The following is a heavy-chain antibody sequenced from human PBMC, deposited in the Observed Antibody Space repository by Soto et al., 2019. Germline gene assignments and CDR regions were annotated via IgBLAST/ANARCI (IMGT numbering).Heavy chain of an antibody. J-gene: IGHJ5*02. D-gene: IGHD6-19*01. Sequence: EVQVLESGGGLVQPGGSLRLSCAASGFTFSNYAMSWVRQAPGKGLEWVSSIGQSHTNTFYADSVKGRFTISRDSARNTVYLQMNSLRAEDTVVYYCANIPWYTIGTWGQGTLVTVSS. V-gene: IGHV3-23*01. CDR3: ANIPWYTIGT. CDR2: IGQSHTNT. CDR1: GFTFSNYA.